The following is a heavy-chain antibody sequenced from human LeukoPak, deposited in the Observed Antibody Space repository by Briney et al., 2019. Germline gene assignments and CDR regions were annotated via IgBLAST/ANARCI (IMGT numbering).Heavy chain of an antibody. CDR1: GYRFTGYY. V-gene: IGHV1-2*02. CDR3: ARDLMVRGPMDV. CDR2: MNPKSGAT. J-gene: IGHJ6*03. D-gene: IGHD3-10*01. Sequence: ASVKVSCKTSGYRFTGYYLHWVRQAPGQGLEWMGWMNPKSGATDYARKFQGRVTMTRDTSINTAYMELSRLRSDDTAVYYCARDLMVRGPMDVWGKGTTVTVSS.